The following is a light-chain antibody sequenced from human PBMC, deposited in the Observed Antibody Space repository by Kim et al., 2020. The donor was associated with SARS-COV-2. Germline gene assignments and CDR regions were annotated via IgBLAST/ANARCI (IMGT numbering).Light chain of an antibody. CDR3: QQYNTRAIT. Sequence: EVVMTQSPAILSVSPGERVTLSCWASQNININLAWFQQRPGQAPRLLIHGTSTRATGIPARFSGSGSGTEFTLTISSLQSEDFAVYFCQQYNTRAITFGGGTKVEI. V-gene: IGKV3-15*01. CDR2: GTS. J-gene: IGKJ4*01. CDR1: QNININ.